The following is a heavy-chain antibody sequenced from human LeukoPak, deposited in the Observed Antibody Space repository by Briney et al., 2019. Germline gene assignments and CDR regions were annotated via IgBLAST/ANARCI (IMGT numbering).Heavy chain of an antibody. CDR2: IIPIFGTA. V-gene: IGHV1-69*06. D-gene: IGHD2-21*02. CDR3: ARVAICGGDCYFVTDWFDS. CDR1: GGTFSSYA. Sequence: ASVKVSCNASGGTFSSYAISWVRQAPGQGLEWMGGIIPIFGTANYAQKFQGRVTITADKSTSTAYMELSSLRSEDTAVYYCARVAICGGDCYFVTDWFDSWGQGTLVTVSS. J-gene: IGHJ5*01.